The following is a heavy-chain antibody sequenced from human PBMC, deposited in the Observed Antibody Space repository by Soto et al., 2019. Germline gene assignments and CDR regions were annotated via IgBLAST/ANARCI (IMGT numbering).Heavy chain of an antibody. CDR3: AREAPDGQLEFRGFEL. CDR1: GDSFSSYA. CDR2: VIAVFAVV. Sequence: SVKVSCKASGDSFSSYAITWVRQAPGQGLEWMGGVIAVFAVVKYAHKSQDRVTITADESTSTAYMELSSLRSEDTAVYYCAREAPDGQLEFRGFELWGQGTPVTVSS. J-gene: IGHJ4*02. D-gene: IGHD1-1*01. V-gene: IGHV1-69*13.